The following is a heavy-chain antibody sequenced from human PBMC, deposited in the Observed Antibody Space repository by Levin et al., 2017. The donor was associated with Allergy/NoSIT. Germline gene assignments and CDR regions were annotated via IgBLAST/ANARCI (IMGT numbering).Heavy chain of an antibody. CDR2: ISGSGDRT. CDR3: AKSLTFGGVIVRVPDY. Sequence: GASVKVSCAASGFTFSSYAMSWVRQAPGKGLDWVSAISGSGDRTYYADSVKGRFTISRDNSKSTLYLQMNSLRAEDTAVYYCAKSLTFGGVIVRVPDYWGQGTLVTVSS. V-gene: IGHV3-23*01. D-gene: IGHD3-16*02. J-gene: IGHJ4*02. CDR1: GFTFSSYA.